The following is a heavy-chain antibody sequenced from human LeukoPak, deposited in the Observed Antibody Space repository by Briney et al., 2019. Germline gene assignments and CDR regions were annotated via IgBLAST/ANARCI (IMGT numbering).Heavy chain of an antibody. CDR3: IIGMIRGVIGY. CDR1: GFTFSYAW. J-gene: IGHJ4*02. Sequence: PGGSLRLSCVVSGFTFSYAWMSWVRQAPGKGLEWVGRIKSTTDGGTTDYAAPVKGRFTISRDGSKHTLYLQLNRLTTEDTAVYYCIIGMIRGVIGYWGQGTLVTVSS. D-gene: IGHD3-10*01. CDR2: IKSTTDGGTT. V-gene: IGHV3-15*01.